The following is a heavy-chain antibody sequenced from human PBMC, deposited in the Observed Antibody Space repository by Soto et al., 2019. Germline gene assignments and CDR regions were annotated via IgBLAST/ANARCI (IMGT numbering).Heavy chain of an antibody. CDR2: ISSNGGST. CDR3: ARGDILTGYLLDY. V-gene: IGHV3-64*01. Sequence: GGSLRLSCAASGFTFSSYAMHWVRQAPGKGLEYVSAISSNGGSTYYANSVKGRFTISRDNSKNTLYLQMGSLRAEDMAVYYCARGDILTGYLLDYWGQGTLVTVSS. D-gene: IGHD3-9*01. CDR1: GFTFSSYA. J-gene: IGHJ4*02.